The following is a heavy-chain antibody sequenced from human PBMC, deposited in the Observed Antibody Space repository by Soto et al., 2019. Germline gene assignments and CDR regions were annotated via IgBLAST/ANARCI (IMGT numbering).Heavy chain of an antibody. CDR2: ISYDGSNK. J-gene: IGHJ5*02. V-gene: IGHV3-30-3*01. CDR3: ARDGQLLVRPYNWFDP. D-gene: IGHD6-13*01. CDR1: GFTFSSYA. Sequence: GGSLRLSCAASGFTFSSYAMHWVRQAPGKGLEWVAVISYDGSNKYYADSVKGRYTISRDNSKNTLYLQMNSLRAEDTAVYYCARDGQLLVRPYNWFDPWGQGTLVTVSS.